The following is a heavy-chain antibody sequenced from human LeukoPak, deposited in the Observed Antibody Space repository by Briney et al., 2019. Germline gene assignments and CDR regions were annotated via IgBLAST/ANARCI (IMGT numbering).Heavy chain of an antibody. V-gene: IGHV4-30-2*01. J-gene: IGHJ4*02. CDR3: ASVYNGSYGY. CDR2: IYHSGST. D-gene: IGHD1-26*01. CDR1: GGSISSGGYS. Sequence: SETLSLTCAVSGGSISSGGYSWSWIRQPPGKGLEWIGYIYHSGSTYYNPSLKSRVTISVDTSKNQFSLKLSSVTAADTAVYYCASVYNGSYGYWGQGTLVTVSS.